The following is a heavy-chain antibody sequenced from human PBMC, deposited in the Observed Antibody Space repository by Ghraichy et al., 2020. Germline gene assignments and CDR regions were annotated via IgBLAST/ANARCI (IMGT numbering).Heavy chain of an antibody. D-gene: IGHD4-11*01. CDR2: MNPNSGNT. V-gene: IGHV1-8*01. Sequence: ASVKVSCKASGYTFTSYDINWVRQATGQGLEWMGWMNPNSGNTGYAQKFQGRVTMTRNTSISTAYMELSSLRSEDTAVYYCARVGNYQNWFDPWGQGTLVTVSS. CDR3: ARVGNYQNWFDP. CDR1: GYTFTSYD. J-gene: IGHJ5*02.